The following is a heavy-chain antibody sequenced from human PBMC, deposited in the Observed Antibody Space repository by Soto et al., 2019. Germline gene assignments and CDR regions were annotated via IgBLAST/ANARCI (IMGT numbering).Heavy chain of an antibody. J-gene: IGHJ6*03. D-gene: IGHD2-15*01. CDR2: ISGSGGST. CDR1: GFTFSSYA. V-gene: IGHV3-23*01. Sequence: TGGSLRLSCAASGFTFSSYAMSWVRQAPGKGLEWVSAISGSGGSTYYADSVKGRFTISRDNSKNTLYLQMNSLRAEDTAVYYCAKGYCSGGSCYSGYYYYYMDVWGKGTSLTVSS. CDR3: AKGYCSGGSCYSGYYYYYMDV.